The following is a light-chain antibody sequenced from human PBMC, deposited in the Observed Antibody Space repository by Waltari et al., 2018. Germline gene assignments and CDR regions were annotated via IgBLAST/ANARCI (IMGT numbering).Light chain of an antibody. CDR1: SSDVGSYNL. CDR3: CSYAGSSTLLV. V-gene: IGLV2-23*01. Sequence: QSALTPPASVSGSPGQSITISCPGTSSDVGSYNLVPWYQQHPGKAPKLMIYEGSKRPSGVSKRFSGSKSGNTASLTISGLQAEDEADYYCCSYAGSSTLLVFGGGTKLTVL. CDR2: EGS. J-gene: IGLJ3*02.